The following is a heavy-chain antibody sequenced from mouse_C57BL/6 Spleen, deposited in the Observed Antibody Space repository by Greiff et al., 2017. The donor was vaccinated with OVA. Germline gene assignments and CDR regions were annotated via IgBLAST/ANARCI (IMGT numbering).Heavy chain of an antibody. Sequence: DVHLVESGGGLVKPGGSLKLSCAASGFTFSDYGMHWVRQAPEKGLEWVAYISSGSSTIYYADTVKGRFTISRDNAKNTLFLQMTSLRSEDTVMYYCARRRGPYYAMDYWGQGTSVTVSS. J-gene: IGHJ4*01. CDR1: GFTFSDYG. V-gene: IGHV5-17*01. CDR2: ISSGSSTI. CDR3: ARRRGPYYAMDY.